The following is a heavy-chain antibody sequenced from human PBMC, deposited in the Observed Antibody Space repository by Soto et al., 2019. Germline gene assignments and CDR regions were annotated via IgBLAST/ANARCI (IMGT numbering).Heavy chain of an antibody. Sequence: GGSLRLSCAASGFTFSSYAMSWVRQAPGKGLEWVSTISGSGGSTYYADSVKGRFTISRDNSKNTLYLQMSSLRVEDTAVYYCAKALAADGTRFDPWGQGTLVTVSS. CDR2: ISGSGGST. D-gene: IGHD6-13*01. V-gene: IGHV3-23*01. J-gene: IGHJ5*02. CDR1: GFTFSSYA. CDR3: AKALAADGTRFDP.